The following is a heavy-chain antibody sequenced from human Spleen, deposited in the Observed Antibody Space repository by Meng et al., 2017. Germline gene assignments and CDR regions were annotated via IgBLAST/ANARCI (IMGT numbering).Heavy chain of an antibody. D-gene: IGHD6-13*01. CDR1: GYTFTSYY. J-gene: IGHJ5*02. CDR2: INPSTGST. V-gene: IGHV1-46*01. Sequence: QVQLRQSGPEVKKPGASVKVSCKTSGYTFTSYYIHWVRQAPGQGLECMGIINPSTGSTSYAQKFQGRVTMTRDTSTSTVYMELSSLRSEDTAVYYCARSIAAAGTWFDPWGQGTLVTVSS. CDR3: ARSIAAAGTWFDP.